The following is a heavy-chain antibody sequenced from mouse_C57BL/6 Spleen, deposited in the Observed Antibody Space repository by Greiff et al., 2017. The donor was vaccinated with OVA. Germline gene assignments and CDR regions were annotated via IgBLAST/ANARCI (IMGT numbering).Heavy chain of an antibody. CDR2: IDPEDGET. D-gene: IGHD2-5*01. J-gene: IGHJ4*01. V-gene: IGHV14-2*01. CDR3: AREVYSNYLDYYAMDY. Sequence: EVKLQQSGAELVKPGASVKLSCTASGFNIKDYYMHWVKQRTKQGLEWIGRIDPEDGETKYAPKFQGKATITADTSSNTAYLQLSSLTSEDTAVYYCAREVYSNYLDYYAMDYWGQGTSVTVSA. CDR1: GFNIKDYY.